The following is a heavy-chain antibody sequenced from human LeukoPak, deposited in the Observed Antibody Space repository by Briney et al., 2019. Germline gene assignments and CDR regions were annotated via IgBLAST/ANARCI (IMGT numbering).Heavy chain of an antibody. Sequence: GGSLRLSCAASGFTFSSYSMNWVRQAPGKGLEWVSSISSSSSYIYYADSVKGRFTISRDNAKNSLYLQMNSLRAEDTAVYYCARAKGLGNWFDPWGQGSLVTVSS. V-gene: IGHV3-21*01. D-gene: IGHD3/OR15-3a*01. J-gene: IGHJ5*02. CDR3: ARAKGLGNWFDP. CDR1: GFTFSSYS. CDR2: ISSSSSYI.